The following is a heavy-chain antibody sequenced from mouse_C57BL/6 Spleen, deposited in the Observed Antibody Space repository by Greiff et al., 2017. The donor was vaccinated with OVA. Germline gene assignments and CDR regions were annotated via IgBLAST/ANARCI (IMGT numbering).Heavy chain of an antibody. CDR2: IDPENGDT. CDR1: GFNIKDDY. J-gene: IGHJ3*01. CDR3: TGGGFAY. V-gene: IGHV14-4*01. Sequence: VQLKESGAELVRPGASVKLSCTASGFNIKDDYMHWVKQRPEQGLEWIGWIDPENGDTEYASKFQGKATITADTSSNTAYLQLSSLTSEDTAVYYGTGGGFAYWGQGTHVTVAA.